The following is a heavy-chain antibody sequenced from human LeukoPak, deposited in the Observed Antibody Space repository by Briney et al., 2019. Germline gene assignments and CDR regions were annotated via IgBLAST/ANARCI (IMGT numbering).Heavy chain of an antibody. CDR2: ISGSGDST. V-gene: IGHV3-23*01. Sequence: GGSLRLSCAASGFTFSSYAMSWVRQAPGKGLEWVAAISGSGDSTYYADFVKGRFTISRDNSKNTLYLQMNSLRAEDTAVCYCAKDVATTTPDYWGQGTLVTVSS. CDR1: GFTFSSYA. CDR3: AKDVATTTPDY. D-gene: IGHD5-12*01. J-gene: IGHJ4*02.